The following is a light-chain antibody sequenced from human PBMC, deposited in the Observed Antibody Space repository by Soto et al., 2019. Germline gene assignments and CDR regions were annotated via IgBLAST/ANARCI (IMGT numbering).Light chain of an antibody. Sequence: HSVLTQPPSVSAAPGQKVTISCSGSSSNIGGNSVSWYQQLPGTAPKLLIYDDNKRPSGIPDRFYGSKSGTSATLGITGFQTGDEADYYCGSWDSTLSAYVFGTGTKVTVX. CDR3: GSWDSTLSAYV. V-gene: IGLV1-51*01. CDR2: DDN. CDR1: SSNIGGNS. J-gene: IGLJ1*01.